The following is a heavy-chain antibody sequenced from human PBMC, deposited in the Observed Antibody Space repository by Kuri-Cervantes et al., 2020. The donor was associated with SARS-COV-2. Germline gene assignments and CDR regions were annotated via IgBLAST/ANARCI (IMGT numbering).Heavy chain of an antibody. D-gene: IGHD3-3*01. CDR2: INPNSGGT. V-gene: IGHV1-2*04. CDR1: GYTFTGYY. CDR3: ARGARITIFGVVIRGHENPCFDP. J-gene: IGHJ5*02. Sequence: ASVKVSCRASGYTFTGYYMRWVRQAPGQGLEWMGWINPNSGGTNYAQKFQGWVTMTGDTSISTAYMEVSRLTSDDTAVYYCARGARITIFGVVIRGHENPCFDPWGQGTLVTVSS.